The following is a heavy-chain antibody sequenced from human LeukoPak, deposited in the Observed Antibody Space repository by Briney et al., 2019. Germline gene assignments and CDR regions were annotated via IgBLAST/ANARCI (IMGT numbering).Heavy chain of an antibody. D-gene: IGHD5-24*01. V-gene: IGHV7-4-1*02. J-gene: IGHJ4*02. Sequence: ASVKVSCKASGYTFTSYAMNWVRQAPGQGLEWMEWINTNTGNPTYAQGFTGRFVFSLDTSVSTAYLQISSLKAEDTAVYYCARDPFTKMATIRDAMDYWGQGTLVTVSS. CDR1: GYTFTSYA. CDR2: INTNTGNP. CDR3: ARDPFTKMATIRDAMDY.